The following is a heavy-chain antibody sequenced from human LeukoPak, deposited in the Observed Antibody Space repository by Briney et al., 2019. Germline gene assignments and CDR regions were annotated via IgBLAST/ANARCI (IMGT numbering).Heavy chain of an antibody. V-gene: IGHV3-7*04. CDR3: ARNPLRRFDY. CDR1: GFTFSSYW. J-gene: IGHJ4*02. CDR2: INQEGSEK. Sequence: PGGSLRLSCAASGFTFSSYWMSWVRQAPGKGLEWVADINQEGSEKYYVDSVKGRFTISRDNAKNSLYLQMNSLRAEGTAVYYCARNPLRRFDYWGQGTLVTISS.